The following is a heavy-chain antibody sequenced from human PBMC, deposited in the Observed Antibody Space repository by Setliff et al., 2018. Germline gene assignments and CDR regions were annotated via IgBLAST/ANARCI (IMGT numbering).Heavy chain of an antibody. CDR1: GFIFSNFG. CDR3: ARDKYSYGYVAVAFDI. J-gene: IGHJ3*02. Sequence: GGSLRLSCGASGFIFSNFGMHWVRQAPGKGLEWVAAVSFDGRNRYYEDSVKGRFTISRDKSKNTLYLQMNSLRAEDTAVYYCARDKYSYGYVAVAFDIWGQGTMVTVSS. CDR2: VSFDGRNR. V-gene: IGHV3-30*03. D-gene: IGHD5-18*01.